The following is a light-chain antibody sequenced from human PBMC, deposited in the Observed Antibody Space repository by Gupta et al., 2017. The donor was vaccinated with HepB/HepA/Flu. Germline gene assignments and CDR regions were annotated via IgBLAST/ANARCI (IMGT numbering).Light chain of an antibody. CDR1: QSVTDF. CDR2: DPS. CDR3: QQRYNWPGT. Sequence: EILLTQSPATFSLSPGERANLSCSASQSVTDFLHWYQQRPGQAPMLLIYDPSNRAKGHPARFSGSGSGTEFTLTISSREPEDFAVYYCQQRYNWPGTFGHGTKVAIK. J-gene: IGKJ3*01. V-gene: IGKV3-11*01.